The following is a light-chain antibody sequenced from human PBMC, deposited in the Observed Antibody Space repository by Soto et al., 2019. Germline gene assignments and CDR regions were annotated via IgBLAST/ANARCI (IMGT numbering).Light chain of an antibody. J-gene: IGKJ4*01. CDR3: QQYNNWPWT. Sequence: ITQARLSLHGCPSPLVTVPCRASQSVSGTLAWYQHKPGQAPRFLIYGTSTRATGIPARFSGSRSGTEFTLTISSLQSEDFAIYYCQQYNNWPWTFGGGTKVDIK. V-gene: IGKV3-15*01. CDR2: GTS. CDR1: QSVSGT.